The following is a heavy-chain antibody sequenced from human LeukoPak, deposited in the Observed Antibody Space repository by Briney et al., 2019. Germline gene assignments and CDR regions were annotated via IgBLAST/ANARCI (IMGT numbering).Heavy chain of an antibody. D-gene: IGHD1-7*01. Sequence: GGSLRLSCAASGFTFDDYGMSWVRQAPGKGLEWVSGINWNGGSTGYADSVKGRFTISRDNAKNSLYLQMNSLRAGDTALYYCARDPWGTEENWNYGWFDPWGQGTLVTVSS. CDR2: INWNGGST. J-gene: IGHJ5*02. CDR3: ARDPWGTEENWNYGWFDP. CDR1: GFTFDDYG. V-gene: IGHV3-20*04.